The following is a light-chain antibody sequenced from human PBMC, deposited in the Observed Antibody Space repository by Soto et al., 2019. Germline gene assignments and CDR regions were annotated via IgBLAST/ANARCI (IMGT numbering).Light chain of an antibody. V-gene: IGKV3-15*01. J-gene: IGKJ2*01. CDR1: QSVSSK. Sequence: EIVMTQSPATLSVSPGESATLSCRASQSVSSKLAWYQQKPGQAPRLLIYGASTRATGIPARFSGSGSGTEFTLTISGLQSEDFAVYYCQQYNPWYTFGQGTKLEIK. CDR3: QQYNPWYT. CDR2: GAS.